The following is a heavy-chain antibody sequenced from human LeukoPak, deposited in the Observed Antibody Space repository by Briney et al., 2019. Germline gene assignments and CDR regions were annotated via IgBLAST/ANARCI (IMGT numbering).Heavy chain of an antibody. D-gene: IGHD2-15*01. Sequence: PSETLSLTCTVSGGSISSSSYYWGWIRQPPGKGLEWIGSIYYSGSTYYNPSLKSRVTISVDTSKNQFSLKLSSVTAADTAVYYCATLEYCSGGSCLPFDYWGQGTLVTVSS. CDR3: ATLEYCSGGSCLPFDY. J-gene: IGHJ4*02. V-gene: IGHV4-39*07. CDR1: GGSISSSSYY. CDR2: IYYSGST.